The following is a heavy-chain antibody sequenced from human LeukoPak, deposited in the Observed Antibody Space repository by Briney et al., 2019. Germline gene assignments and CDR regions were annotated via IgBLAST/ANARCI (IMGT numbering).Heavy chain of an antibody. CDR3: ARDRRKYCSSTSCSRLDY. Sequence: PSETLSLTCTVSGGSISSYYWSWIRQPPGKGLEWIGYIYYSGSTNYNPSLKSRVTISVDTSKNQFSLKLSSVTAADTAVYYCARDRRKYCSSTSCSRLDYWGQGTLVTVSS. CDR2: IYYSGST. V-gene: IGHV4-59*01. D-gene: IGHD2-2*01. J-gene: IGHJ4*02. CDR1: GGSISSYY.